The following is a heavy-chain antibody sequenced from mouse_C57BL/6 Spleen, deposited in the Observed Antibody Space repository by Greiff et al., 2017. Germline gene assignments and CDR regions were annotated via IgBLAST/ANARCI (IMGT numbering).Heavy chain of an antibody. J-gene: IGHJ4*01. V-gene: IGHV1-52*01. CDR2: IDPSDSET. CDR1: GYTFTSYW. Sequence: VQLKQPGAELVRPGSSVKLSCKASGYTFTSYWMHWVKQRPIQGLEWIGNIDPSDSETHYNQKFKDKATLTVDKSSSTAYMQLSSLTSEDSAVYYCARSDYYAMDYWGQGTSVTVSS. CDR3: ARSDYYAMDY.